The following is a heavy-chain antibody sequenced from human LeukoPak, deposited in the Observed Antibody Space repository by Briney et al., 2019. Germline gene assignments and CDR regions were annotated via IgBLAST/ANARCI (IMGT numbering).Heavy chain of an antibody. D-gene: IGHD3-16*01. V-gene: IGHV3-21*01. CDR1: GFTFSSYS. J-gene: IGHJ3*02. Sequence: GRSLRLSCAASGFTFSSYSMNWVRQAPGKGLEWVLTISRSSSYIYYADSVKGRFTISRDNAKNSLYLQMNSLRAEDTAVYYCARGHGGATFDIWGQGTMVTVPS. CDR2: ISRSSSYI. CDR3: ARGHGGATFDI.